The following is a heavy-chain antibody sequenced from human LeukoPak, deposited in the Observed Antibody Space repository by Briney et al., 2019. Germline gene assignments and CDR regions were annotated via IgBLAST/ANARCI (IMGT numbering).Heavy chain of an antibody. J-gene: IGHJ4*02. D-gene: IGHD6-13*01. Sequence: LSETLSLTCTVSGGSISSYYWSWIRQPPGKGLEWIGYIYHSGSTNYNPSLKSRVTISVDTSKNQFSLKLSSVTAADTAVYYCARVGSSSSWWVYFDYWGQGTLVTVSS. CDR3: ARVGSSSSWWVYFDY. V-gene: IGHV4-59*01. CDR2: IYHSGST. CDR1: GGSISSYY.